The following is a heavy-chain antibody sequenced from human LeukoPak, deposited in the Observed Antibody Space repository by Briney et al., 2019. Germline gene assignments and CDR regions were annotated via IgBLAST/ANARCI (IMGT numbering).Heavy chain of an antibody. CDR2: INHSGST. CDR3: ARAAQLVRDFDY. J-gene: IGHJ4*02. D-gene: IGHD6-13*01. CDR1: GGSFSGYY. V-gene: IGHV4-34*01. Sequence: SETLSLTCAVYGGSFSGYYWSWIRQPPGKGLEWIGEINHSGSTSYNPSLKSRVTISVDTSKNQFSLKLSSVTAADTAVYYCARAAQLVRDFDYWGQGTLVTVSS.